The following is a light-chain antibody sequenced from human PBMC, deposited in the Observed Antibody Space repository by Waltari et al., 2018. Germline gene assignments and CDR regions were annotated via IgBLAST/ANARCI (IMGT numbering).Light chain of an antibody. CDR1: NPHLEDNR. CDR3: GAWDSSLSVYM. V-gene: IGLV1-51*01. Sequence: QSPLTQPPSVSAAPGQRVTITCSGTNPHLEDNRVSWYQQLPLTAPKLLIYDNHKRPSGIPDRFSGSKSGTSATLGITGLQTGDEAEYYCGAWDSSLSVYMFGGGTKVTVL. CDR2: DNH. J-gene: IGLJ3*02.